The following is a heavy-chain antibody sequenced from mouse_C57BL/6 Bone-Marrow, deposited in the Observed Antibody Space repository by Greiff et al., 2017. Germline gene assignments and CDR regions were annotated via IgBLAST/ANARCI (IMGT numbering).Heavy chain of an antibody. D-gene: IGHD1-1*01. CDR1: GYTFTSYT. Sequence: VQLQQSGAELARPGASVKMSCKASGYTFTSYTMHWVKQRPGQGLEWIGYINPSSGYTKYNQKFKDKATLTADKSSSTAYMQLSSLTSEDSAVYYCARWTSDYGSRSWYFDVWGTGTTVTVSS. CDR3: ARWTSDYGSRSWYFDV. J-gene: IGHJ1*03. V-gene: IGHV1-4*01. CDR2: INPSSGYT.